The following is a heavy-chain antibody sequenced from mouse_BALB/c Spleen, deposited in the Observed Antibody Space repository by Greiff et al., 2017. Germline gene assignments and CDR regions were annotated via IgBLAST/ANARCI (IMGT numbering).Heavy chain of an antibody. Sequence: VQLQQSGAELVKPGASVKLSCTASGFNIKDTYMHWVKQRPEQGLEWIGRIDPANGNTKYDPKFQGKATITADTSSNTAYLQLSSLTSEDTAVYYCARFEDWVRRFAYWGQGTLVTVSA. D-gene: IGHD4-1*01. CDR2: IDPANGNT. CDR1: GFNIKDTY. J-gene: IGHJ3*01. CDR3: ARFEDWVRRFAY. V-gene: IGHV14-3*02.